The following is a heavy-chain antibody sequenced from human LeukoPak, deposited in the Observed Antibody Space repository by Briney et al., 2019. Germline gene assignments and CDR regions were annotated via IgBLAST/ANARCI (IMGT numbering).Heavy chain of an antibody. D-gene: IGHD3-10*01. CDR2: IYYSGST. CDR3: ALYGSGSYYSTYFDY. Sequence: SETLSLTCTVSGGSITSSYYWGWIRQPPGKGLEWIGSIYYSGSTYYNPSLKSRVAISLDTSKNQFSLKLSSVTAADSAVYYCALYGSGSYYSTYFDYWGQGTLVTVSS. J-gene: IGHJ4*02. CDR1: GGSITSSYY. V-gene: IGHV4-39*07.